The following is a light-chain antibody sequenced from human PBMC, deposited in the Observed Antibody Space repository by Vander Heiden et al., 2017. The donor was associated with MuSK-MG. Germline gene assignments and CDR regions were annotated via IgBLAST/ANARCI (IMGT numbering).Light chain of an antibody. J-gene: IGKJ1*01. V-gene: IGKV4-1*01. CDR3: QQYYSTPWT. CDR2: WAS. CDR1: QGVLYSSNNKNY. Sequence: DIVMTQSPDYLAVSLGERATLNCKSSQGVLYSSNNKNYLAWYRQKPGQPPELLIYWASTRESGVPERFSGSGSGTDSTLTISSLQAEDVAVYYCQQYYSTPWTFGQGTKVEIK.